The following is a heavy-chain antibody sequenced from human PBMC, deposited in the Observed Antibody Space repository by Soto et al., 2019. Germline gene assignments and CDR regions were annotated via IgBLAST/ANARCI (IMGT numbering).Heavy chain of an antibody. CDR1: GGSISSSNW. CDR2: IHHSGST. CDR3: ARGNFDY. Sequence: QVQLQESGPGLVKPSGTLSLTCAVSGGSISSSNWWCWVRQSPEKGLEWIGEIHHSGSTNYNPSLKSRVTISVDRSNTQFSLKLCSVTAADTAVYYCARGNFDYWGQGTLVTVSS. V-gene: IGHV4-4*02. J-gene: IGHJ4*02.